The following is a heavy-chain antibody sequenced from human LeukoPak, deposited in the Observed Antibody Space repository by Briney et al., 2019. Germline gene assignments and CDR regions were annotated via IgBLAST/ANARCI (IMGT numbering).Heavy chain of an antibody. CDR2: IYYSGST. V-gene: IGHV4-59*01. Sequence: SETLSLTCTVSGGSISSYYWSWIRQPPGKGLEWIGYIYYSGSTNYNPSLKSRVTISVDTSKNQFSLKLSSVTAADTAVYYCARDTSVLGVPPKGFDPWGQGTLVTVSS. CDR3: ARDTSVLGVPPKGFDP. J-gene: IGHJ5*02. CDR1: GGSISSYY. D-gene: IGHD3-10*01.